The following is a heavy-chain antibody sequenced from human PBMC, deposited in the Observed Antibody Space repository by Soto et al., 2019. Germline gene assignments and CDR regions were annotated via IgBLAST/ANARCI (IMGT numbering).Heavy chain of an antibody. J-gene: IGHJ4*02. CDR3: AKDNYDYVWGSSPGFDY. CDR1: GFTFSSYG. V-gene: IGHV3-30*18. D-gene: IGHD3-16*01. CDR2: ISYDGSNK. Sequence: GGSLRLSCAASGFTFSSYGMHWVRQAPGKGLEWVAVISYDGSNKYYADSVKGRFTISRDNSKNTLYLQMNSLRAEDTAVYYCAKDNYDYVWGSSPGFDYWGQGTLVTVSS.